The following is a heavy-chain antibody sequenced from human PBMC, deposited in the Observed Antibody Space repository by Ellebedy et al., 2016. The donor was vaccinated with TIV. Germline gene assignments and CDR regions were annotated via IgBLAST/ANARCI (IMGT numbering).Heavy chain of an antibody. J-gene: IGHJ6*02. CDR1: GFAFSSYN. D-gene: IGHD3-10*01. CDR3: ARDPGNYDMDV. V-gene: IGHV3-21*06. CDR2: ITSGSTVT. Sequence: GESLKISCAASGFAFSSYNMKWVRQAPGKGLEWVSSITSGSTVTFYAASVKGRFTISRDDAKDSVYLQMNSLRDDDTAVYYCARDPGNYDMDVWGQGTTVTVSS.